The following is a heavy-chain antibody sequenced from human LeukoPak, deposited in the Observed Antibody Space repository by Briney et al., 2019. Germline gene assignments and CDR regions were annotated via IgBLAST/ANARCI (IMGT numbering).Heavy chain of an antibody. J-gene: IGHJ4*02. CDR2: INHSGST. CDR1: GGSFSGYY. V-gene: IGHV4-34*01. D-gene: IGHD3-22*01. Sequence: PSETLSLTCAVYGGSFSGYYWSWIRQPPGKGLEWIGEINHSGSTNYNPSLKSRVTISVDTSKNQFSLKLSSVTAADTAVYYCARGRYYYDSSGYYPSYIDYWGQGTLVTVSS. CDR3: ARGRYYYDSSGYYPSYIDY.